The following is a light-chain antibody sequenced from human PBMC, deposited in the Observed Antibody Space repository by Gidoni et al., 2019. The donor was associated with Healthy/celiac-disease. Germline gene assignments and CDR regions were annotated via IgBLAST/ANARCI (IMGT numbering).Light chain of an antibody. CDR3: QQYGSSPPCR. CDR2: GAA. CDR1: QSVSSSY. V-gene: IGKV3-20*01. J-gene: IGKJ2*04. Sequence: ALLPSPVTLSLSPAYRATLSCRASQSVSSSYLAWYPQKPGQAPRLLIYGAAGRSTGIPDRLSGSGSGTDLTLTISRLEPEDFAVYYCQQYGSSPPCRFGQXTKLEIK.